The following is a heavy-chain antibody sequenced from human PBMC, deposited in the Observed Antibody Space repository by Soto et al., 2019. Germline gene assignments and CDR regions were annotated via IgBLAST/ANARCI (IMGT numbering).Heavy chain of an antibody. Sequence: GSLRLSCSASGFTFSSYAMHWVRLAPGNGLEYVSAISSNGGSTYYADSVKGRFTISRDNSKNTLYLQMSSLRAEDTAVYYCVKGAITIFGVVPPYYYGMDVWGQGTTVTVSS. CDR2: ISSNGGST. J-gene: IGHJ6*01. CDR1: GFTFSSYA. D-gene: IGHD3-3*01. V-gene: IGHV3-64D*08. CDR3: VKGAITIFGVVPPYYYGMDV.